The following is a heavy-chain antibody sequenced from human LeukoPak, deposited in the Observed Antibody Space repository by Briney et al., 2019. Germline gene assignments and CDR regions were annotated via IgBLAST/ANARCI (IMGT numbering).Heavy chain of an antibody. J-gene: IGHJ6*03. CDR3: AKASLELDEEYYYYYYMDV. CDR2: ISYDGSNK. V-gene: IGHV3-30*18. CDR1: GFTFSSYG. D-gene: IGHD1-7*01. Sequence: GGSLRLSCAASGFTFSSYGMHWVRQAPGKGLEWVAVISYDGSNKYYADSVKGRFTISRDNSKNTLYLQMNSLRAEDTAVYYCAKASLELDEEYYYYYYMDVWGKGTTVTVS.